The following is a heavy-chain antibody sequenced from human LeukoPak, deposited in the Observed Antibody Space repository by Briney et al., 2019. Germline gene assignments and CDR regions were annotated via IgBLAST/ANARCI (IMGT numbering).Heavy chain of an antibody. CDR3: ARAGAAAGGGVDYYYYYYMDV. V-gene: IGHV1-69*04. CDR2: IIPILGIA. J-gene: IGHJ6*03. CDR1: GGTFSSYA. D-gene: IGHD6-13*01. Sequence: SVKVSCKASGGTFSSYAIIWVRQAPGQGLEWMGRIIPILGIANYAQKFQGRVTITADKSTSTAYMELSSLRSEDTAVYYCARAGAAAGGGVDYYYYYYMDVWGKGTTVTVSS.